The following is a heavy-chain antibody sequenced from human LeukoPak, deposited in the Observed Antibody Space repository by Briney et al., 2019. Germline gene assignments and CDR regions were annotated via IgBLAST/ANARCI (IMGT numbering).Heavy chain of an antibody. V-gene: IGHV3-53*01. CDR3: ARGLNTSPGVDY. J-gene: IGHJ4*02. D-gene: IGHD3-16*01. CDR2: LYSDGST. Sequence: GGSLRLSCVASGFTVSSNYMSWVRQAPGKGLEWVSLLYSDGSTFYGDSVKGRFTISRDNAKNSVYLQMSSLRDEDTAVYYCARGLNTSPGVDYWGQGTLVTVSS. CDR1: GFTVSSNY.